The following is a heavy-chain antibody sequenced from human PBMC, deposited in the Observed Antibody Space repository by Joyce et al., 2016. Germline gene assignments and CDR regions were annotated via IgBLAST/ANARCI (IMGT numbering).Heavy chain of an antibody. CDR1: GGAIDNGGNY. Sequence: QVQLQESGPGLVKPSQTLSLTCSVSGGAIDNGGNYWSWIRQHPGNGLEWVGYISYSGRTYYNSSLTSRLTISVDTSKNQFSLRLTSVTAADTAVYYCARAKKVEYSGSSRSFYYGLDVWGQGTTVTVSS. J-gene: IGHJ6*02. D-gene: IGHD6-13*01. CDR3: ARAKKVEYSGSSRSFYYGLDV. CDR2: ISYSGRT. V-gene: IGHV4-31*03.